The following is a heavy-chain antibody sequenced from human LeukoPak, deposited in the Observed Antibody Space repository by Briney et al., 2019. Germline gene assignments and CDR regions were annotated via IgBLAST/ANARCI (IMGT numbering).Heavy chain of an antibody. CDR2: ISYSGST. Sequence: SETLSLTCTVSGGSISSYYWSWIRQPPGKGLEWIGYISYSGSTNYNPSLKSRVIISVDTSKNQFSLKLNSVTAADTAVYFCARVGGRTVTSYYFDYWGQGTLVTVSS. CDR1: GGSISSYY. D-gene: IGHD4-17*01. CDR3: ARVGGRTVTSYYFDY. V-gene: IGHV4-59*01. J-gene: IGHJ4*02.